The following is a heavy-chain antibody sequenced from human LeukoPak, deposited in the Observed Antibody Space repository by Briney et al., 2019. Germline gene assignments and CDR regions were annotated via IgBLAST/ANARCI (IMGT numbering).Heavy chain of an antibody. CDR1: GFTFSSYG. D-gene: IGHD6-6*01. CDR3: AKDSFAARQTGDAFDI. J-gene: IGHJ3*02. CDR2: IRYDGSNK. Sequence: PGGSLRLSCAASGFTFSSYGMHWVRQAPGKGLEWVAFIRYDGSNKYYADSVKGRFTISRDNSKNTLYLQMNSLRAEDTAVYYCAKDSFAARQTGDAFDIWGQGTMVTVSS. V-gene: IGHV3-30*02.